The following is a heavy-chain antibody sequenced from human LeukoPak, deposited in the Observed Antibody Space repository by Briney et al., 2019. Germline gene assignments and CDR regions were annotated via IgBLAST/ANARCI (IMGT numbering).Heavy chain of an antibody. Sequence: GGSLRLSCAASGFTFSSYAMSWVRQAPGKGLEWVSSISGSSKHVYYADLVKGRFTISRDNARNSLYLQMDSLRAEDTAVYYCARPDYDFWTGSLGGHYMDVWGKGTTVTVSS. J-gene: IGHJ6*03. D-gene: IGHD3-3*01. CDR2: ISGSSKHV. V-gene: IGHV3-21*01. CDR3: ARPDYDFWTGSLGGHYMDV. CDR1: GFTFSSYA.